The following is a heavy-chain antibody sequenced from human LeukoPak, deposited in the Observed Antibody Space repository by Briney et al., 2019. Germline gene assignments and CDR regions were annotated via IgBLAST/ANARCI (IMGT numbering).Heavy chain of an antibody. J-gene: IGHJ3*02. CDR1: GGSIRGSDFY. CDR2: IYSTGST. Sequence: SETLSLTCTVSGGSIRGSDFYWGWIRQPPGKGLEWIGTIYSTGSTHYNASLKSRVTISVDTSKNQFSLRLTSVTAADTAVYYCARVLMAGRRYDAFDIWAKGQWSPSLQ. D-gene: IGHD3-9*01. CDR3: ARVLMAGRRYDAFDI. V-gene: IGHV4-39*07.